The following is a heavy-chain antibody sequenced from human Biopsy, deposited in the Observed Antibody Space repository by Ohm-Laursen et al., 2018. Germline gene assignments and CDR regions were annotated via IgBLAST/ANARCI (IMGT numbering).Heavy chain of an antibody. D-gene: IGHD2/OR15-2a*01. CDR3: ARATNSTGWPYYYFYYAMDV. J-gene: IGHJ6*02. Sequence: SETLSLTWAVSGGSISSDYWSWIRQTPGKGLEWIGYIYYSGSTNYNPSLKSRVTISVDTSKNQFSLRLNSVTAADTAVYYCARATNSTGWPYYYFYYAMDVWGPGSTVTVSS. CDR1: GGSISSDY. CDR2: IYYSGST. V-gene: IGHV4-59*01.